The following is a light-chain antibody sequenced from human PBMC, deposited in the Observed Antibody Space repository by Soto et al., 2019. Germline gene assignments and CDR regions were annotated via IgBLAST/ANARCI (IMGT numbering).Light chain of an antibody. Sequence: DIVMTQSPLSLPVTPGEPACISCRSSQSLLHSNGYNYLDWYLQKPGQSPQLLIYLGSNRASGVPDRFSGSGSGTDFTLKISRVEAEDVGVYYCMQALQTPPTFGQGTRLEIK. V-gene: IGKV2-28*01. CDR1: QSLLHSNGYNY. J-gene: IGKJ5*01. CDR3: MQALQTPPT. CDR2: LGS.